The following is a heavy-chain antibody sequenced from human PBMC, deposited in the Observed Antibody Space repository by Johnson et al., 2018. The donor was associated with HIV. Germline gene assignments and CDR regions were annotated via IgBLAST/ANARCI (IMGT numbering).Heavy chain of an antibody. CDR1: GFTFSDYY. J-gene: IGHJ3*02. CDR2: IKSKTDGGTT. Sequence: VQLVESGGGLVQPGRSLRLSCAASGFTFSDYYMSWVRQAPGKGLEWVGRIKSKTDGGTTDYAAPVKGRFSISRDDSKNTLYLQMNSLKTEDTAVYYCIRGIAATGRDAFDIWGQGTMVTVSS. D-gene: IGHD6-13*01. CDR3: IRGIAATGRDAFDI. V-gene: IGHV3-15*01.